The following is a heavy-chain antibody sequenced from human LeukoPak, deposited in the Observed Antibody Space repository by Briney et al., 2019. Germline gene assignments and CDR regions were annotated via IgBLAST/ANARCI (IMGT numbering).Heavy chain of an antibody. V-gene: IGHV4-59*01. CDR3: ARVGVEMATMGLVFDY. D-gene: IGHD5-24*01. CDR2: IYYGGST. CDR1: GGSISSYY. Sequence: TSETLSLTCTVSGGSISSYYWSWIRQPPGKGLEWIGYIYYGGSTNYNPSLKSRVTISVDTSKNQFSLKLSSVTAADTAVYYCARVGVEMATMGLVFDYWGQGTLVTVSS. J-gene: IGHJ4*02.